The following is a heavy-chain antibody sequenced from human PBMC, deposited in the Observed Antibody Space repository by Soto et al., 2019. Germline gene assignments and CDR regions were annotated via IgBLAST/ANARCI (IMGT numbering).Heavy chain of an antibody. J-gene: IGHJ4*02. CDR1: GYTFTGYY. Sequence: VASVKVSCKASGYTFTGYYMHWVRQAPGQGLEWMGWINPNSGGTNYAQKFQGRVTMTRDTSISTAYMELSRLRSDDTAVYYCARTYGSGSRSASPPDYWGQGTLVTVSS. CDR2: INPNSGGT. V-gene: IGHV1-2*02. D-gene: IGHD3-10*01. CDR3: ARTYGSGSRSASPPDY.